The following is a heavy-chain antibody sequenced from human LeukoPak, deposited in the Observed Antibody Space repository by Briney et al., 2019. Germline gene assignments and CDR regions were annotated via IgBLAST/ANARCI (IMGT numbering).Heavy chain of an antibody. D-gene: IGHD3-22*01. CDR3: AKSVYYDSSGYDVPYPGFDY. CDR1: GFTFSSYA. Sequence: GGSLRLSCAASGFTFSSYAMSWVRQAPGKGLEWASAISGSGGSTYYADSVKGRFTISRDNSKNTLYLQMNSLRAEDTAVYYCAKSVYYDSSGYDVPYPGFDYWGQGTLVTVSS. J-gene: IGHJ4*02. CDR2: ISGSGGST. V-gene: IGHV3-23*01.